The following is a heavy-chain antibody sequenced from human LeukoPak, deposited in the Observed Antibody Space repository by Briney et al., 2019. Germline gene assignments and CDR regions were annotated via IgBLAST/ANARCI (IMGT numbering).Heavy chain of an antibody. CDR1: GFTFSNYT. J-gene: IGHJ4*02. CDR2: ISSSSSYI. Sequence: GGSLRLSCAASGFTFSNYTMNWVRQAPGKGLEWVSSISSSSSYIYYADSMKGRFTISRDNAKNSLYLQMNSLRAEDTAVYYCANGDSSGYYDYWGQGTLVTVSS. D-gene: IGHD3-22*01. CDR3: ANGDSSGYYDY. V-gene: IGHV3-21*01.